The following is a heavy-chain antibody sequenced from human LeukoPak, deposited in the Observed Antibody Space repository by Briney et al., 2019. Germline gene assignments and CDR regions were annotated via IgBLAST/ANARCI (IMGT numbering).Heavy chain of an antibody. CDR2: ISGSGAST. Sequence: GGSLRLSCAASGFTFSSHAMSWVRHAPGKGLEWVSGISGSGASTYYADSVRGRFTISRDNSKNTLHLQMNSLRAEDTAVYYCANDGSGRRSFDPWGQGTLVTVSS. CDR1: GFTFSSHA. D-gene: IGHD3-10*01. V-gene: IGHV3-23*01. J-gene: IGHJ5*02. CDR3: ANDGSGRRSFDP.